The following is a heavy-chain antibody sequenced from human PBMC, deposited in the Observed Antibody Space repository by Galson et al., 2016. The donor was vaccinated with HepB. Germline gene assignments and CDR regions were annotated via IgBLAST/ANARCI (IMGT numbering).Heavy chain of an antibody. CDR2: MKEDGSEK. CDR1: GFPFSNYW. CDR3: ATGGRWLDLQY. J-gene: IGHJ4*02. V-gene: IGHV3-7*01. D-gene: IGHD6-19*01. Sequence: SLRLSCATSGFPFSNYWMTWVRQAPMKGLEWVATMKEDGSEKYYVDSVKGRFTISRDNAKNSLLLHMNSLRVEDVAVYYCATGGRWLDLQYWGQGALVTVSS.